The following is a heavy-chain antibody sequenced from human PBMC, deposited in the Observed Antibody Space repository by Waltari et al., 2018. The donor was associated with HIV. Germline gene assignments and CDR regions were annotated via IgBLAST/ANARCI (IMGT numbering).Heavy chain of an antibody. Sequence: QLQRQESGPGLVKPSQTPSLTCTVPAGSIISIVYYWGWIRQPPGTGLEWIGSVYYSGGTYSNPSLKSRVTISVEPSMNQFYLRLRSVTAADTAVYYCAPRDYGDYQFDYWGRGTLVTVSS. CDR2: VYYSGGT. CDR3: APRDYGDYQFDY. D-gene: IGHD4-17*01. J-gene: IGHJ4*02. CDR1: AGSIISIVYY. V-gene: IGHV4-39*05.